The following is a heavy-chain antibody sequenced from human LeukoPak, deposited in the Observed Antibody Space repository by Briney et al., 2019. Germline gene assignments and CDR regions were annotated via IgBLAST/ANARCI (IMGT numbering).Heavy chain of an antibody. CDR3: ARGLYGHLDY. D-gene: IGHD4-17*01. CDR2: IYNSGSS. V-gene: IGHV4-31*03. Sequence: SGTLSLTCTVSGASISSGSYFWSWIRQHPGKGLEWIGYIYNSGSSYYNPSLKSRVIISVDTSKNQFSLKLSSVTAADTAVYYRARGLYGHLDYWGQGTLVTVSS. J-gene: IGHJ4*02. CDR1: GASISSGSYF.